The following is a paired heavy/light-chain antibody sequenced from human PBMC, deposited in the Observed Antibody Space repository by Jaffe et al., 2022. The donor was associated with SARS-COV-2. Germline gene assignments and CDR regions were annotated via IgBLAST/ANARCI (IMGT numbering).Light chain of an antibody. V-gene: IGKV1-5*03. CDR2: KAS. Sequence: DIQMTQSPSTLSASVGDRVTIACRASQSISSWLAWYQQKPGKAPKLLIYKASSLESGVPSRFSGSGSGTEFTLTISSLQPDDFATYYCQQYNSYLYTFGQGTKLEIK. CDR1: QSISSW. CDR3: QQYNSYLYT. J-gene: IGKJ2*01.
Heavy chain of an antibody. D-gene: IGHD3-3*01. V-gene: IGHV3-21*01. CDR3: ARDLPSRSGYPDAFDI. CDR2: ISSSGSYI. Sequence: EVQLVESGGGLVKPGGSLRLSCAASGFTFSGYSLNWVRQSPGKGLEWVSSISSSGSYIYYADSVKGRFTISRDNAKNSLYLQMKSLRAEDTAVYYCARDLPSRSGYPDAFDIWGQGTMVTVSS. J-gene: IGHJ3*02. CDR1: GFTFSGYS.